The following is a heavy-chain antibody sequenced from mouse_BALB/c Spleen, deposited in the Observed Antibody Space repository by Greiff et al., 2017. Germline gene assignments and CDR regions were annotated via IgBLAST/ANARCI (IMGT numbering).Heavy chain of an antibody. Sequence: EVQLQQSGPGLVKPSQSLSLTCSVTGYSITSGYYWNWIRQFPGNKLEWMGYISYDGSNNYNPSLKNRISITRDTSKNQFFLKLNSVTTEDTATYYCARDRAPLAMDYWGQGTSVTVSS. V-gene: IGHV3-6*02. CDR2: ISYDGSN. D-gene: IGHD6-1*01. J-gene: IGHJ4*01. CDR1: GYSITSGYY. CDR3: ARDRAPLAMDY.